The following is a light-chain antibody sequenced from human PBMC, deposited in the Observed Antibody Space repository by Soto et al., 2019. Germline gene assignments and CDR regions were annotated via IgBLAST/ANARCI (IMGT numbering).Light chain of an antibody. CDR2: DAS. V-gene: IGKV3D-15*01. J-gene: IGKJ4*01. Sequence: EIVMTHSPGTLSVSPGERATLSCRASQSVSINLAWYQQKPGQAPRLLIYDASTRATGFPARFSGSGSGTELTLTISSLQSKDIAVYYCQQYNNWHPRTFVGGTKVEIK. CDR3: QQYNNWHPRT. CDR1: QSVSIN.